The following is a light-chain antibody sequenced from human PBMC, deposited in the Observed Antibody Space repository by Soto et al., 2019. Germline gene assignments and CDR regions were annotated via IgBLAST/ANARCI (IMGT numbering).Light chain of an antibody. Sequence: EIVLTQSPGTLSLSPGERATLSCRASQSVSSSFLLWYQQKPGQAPQLLIYGASSRATDISDRFSGSGSGPDFTLTISRLEPEDFAVYYCQYYGTSAWTFGQGTKVDIK. CDR2: GAS. CDR1: QSVSSSF. CDR3: QYYGTSAWT. J-gene: IGKJ1*01. V-gene: IGKV3-20*01.